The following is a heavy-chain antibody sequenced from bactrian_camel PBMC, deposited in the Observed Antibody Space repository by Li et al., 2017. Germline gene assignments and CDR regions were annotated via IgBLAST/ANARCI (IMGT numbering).Heavy chain of an antibody. D-gene: IGHD2*01. J-gene: IGHJ4*01. V-gene: IGHV3S1*01. CDR2: IYTGGGIT. CDR3: AAARNGYCYTFRAGQYNY. Sequence: QVQLVESGGGSVQAGGSLTLFCVVSGYSMSDYCLAWFRQVPGKYRERVASIYTGGGITYYADSVKGRFTVPEDNAKSTLTLQMNSLVPEDTAMYYCAAARNGYCYTFRAGQYNYWGQGTQVTVS. CDR1: GYSMSDYC.